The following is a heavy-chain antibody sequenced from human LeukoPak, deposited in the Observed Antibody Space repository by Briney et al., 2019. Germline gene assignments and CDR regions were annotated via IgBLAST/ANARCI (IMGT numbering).Heavy chain of an antibody. CDR1: GGSISSSSYY. V-gene: IGHV4-39*02. J-gene: IGHJ2*01. CDR3: ARDKTVDGYWYFDL. CDR2: IYYSGST. D-gene: IGHD7-27*01. Sequence: PSETLSLTCTVSGGSISSSSYYWGWIRQPPGKGLEWIGSIYYSGSTYYNPSLKSRVTISVDTSKNQFSLRLSSVTAADTAVFYCARDKTVDGYWYFDLWGRGTLVTVSS.